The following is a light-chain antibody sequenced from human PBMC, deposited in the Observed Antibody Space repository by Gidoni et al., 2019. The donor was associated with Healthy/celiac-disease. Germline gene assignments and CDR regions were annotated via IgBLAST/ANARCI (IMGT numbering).Light chain of an antibody. J-gene: IGKJ4*01. CDR2: AAS. CDR3: QQSYSTLT. CDR1: QSISSY. V-gene: IGKV1-39*01. Sequence: DIQMTQSPSSLSASVGDRVTITCRASQSISSYLNWYQQKPGKAPKLLIYAASSLQSGVPSRFSGSGSGTDFTLTISSLQHEEFATYYCQQSYSTLTVGGGTKVEIK.